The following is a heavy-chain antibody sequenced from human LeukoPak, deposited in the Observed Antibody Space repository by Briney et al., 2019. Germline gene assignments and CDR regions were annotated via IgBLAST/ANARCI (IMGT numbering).Heavy chain of an antibody. CDR2: VSTSNPHT. D-gene: IGHD3-3*01. J-gene: IGHJ5*02. V-gene: IGHV1-18*01. CDR1: GYTFTNYG. CDR3: ARDRFLWGLGNWFDL. Sequence: ASVKVSCKTSGYTFTNYGISWVRQAPGQGLEWMGWVSTSNPHTNYAPKFRGRVIMTIDTSTPTAYLEMRSLTSDDTAVYYCARDRFLWGLGNWFDLWGQGTLVTVTS.